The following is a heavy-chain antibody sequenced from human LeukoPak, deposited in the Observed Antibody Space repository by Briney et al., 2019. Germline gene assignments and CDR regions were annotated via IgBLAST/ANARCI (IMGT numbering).Heavy chain of an antibody. CDR3: AEDPPRGSADAFDI. J-gene: IGHJ3*02. V-gene: IGHV3-23*01. D-gene: IGHD2-15*01. Sequence: GGSPRLSCAASGFTFSNFAMSWVRQAPGKGLEWVSTISGSGSSTYYADSVKGRFTISRDNSRNTLYLQMDSLSAEDSAVYYCAEDPPRGSADAFDIWGQGTRVTVSS. CDR1: GFTFSNFA. CDR2: ISGSGSST.